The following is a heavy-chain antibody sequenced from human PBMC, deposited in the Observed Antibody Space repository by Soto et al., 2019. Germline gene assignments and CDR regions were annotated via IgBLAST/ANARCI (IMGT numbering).Heavy chain of an antibody. V-gene: IGHV3-53*02. CDR2: IYSGGST. Sequence: EEHLVETGGGLIQPGGSLNLSCAASGSTVSSSYMSWVRQAPGRGLEWVSIIYSGGSTSYADSVKGRFTVSRDSSKNTLYLQMTSLRTEDTAVYYCARGPISATGTKGGNWGQGTRVTVSS. CDR3: ARGPISATGTKGGN. J-gene: IGHJ4*02. CDR1: GSTVSSSY. D-gene: IGHD6-13*01.